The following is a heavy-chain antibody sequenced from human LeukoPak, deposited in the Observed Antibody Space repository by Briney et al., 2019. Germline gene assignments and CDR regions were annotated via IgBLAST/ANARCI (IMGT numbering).Heavy chain of an antibody. CDR3: ASLLNDYGDY. Sequence: HSGRSLRLSCAASGFTFSSYAMHWVRQAPGKGLEWVAVISYDGSNKYYADSVKGRFTISRDNSKNTLYLQMNSLRAEDTAVYYCASLLNDYGDYWGQGTLVTVSS. CDR2: ISYDGSNK. V-gene: IGHV3-30-3*02. CDR1: GFTFSSYA. D-gene: IGHD2/OR15-2a*01. J-gene: IGHJ4*02.